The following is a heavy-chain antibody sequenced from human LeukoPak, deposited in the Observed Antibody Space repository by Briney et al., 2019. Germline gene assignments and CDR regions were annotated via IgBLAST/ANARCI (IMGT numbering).Heavy chain of an antibody. CDR1: GYTFTGYY. CDR2: INPNSGGT. J-gene: IGHJ4*02. D-gene: IGHD2-21*02. Sequence: ASVKVSCKASGYTFTGYYMHWVRQAPGQGLEWMGWINPNSGGTNYAQKFQGRVTMTRDTSISTAYMELSRLRSDDTAVYCCAVYSPLAYCGGDCSTPIDYWGQGTLVTVSS. V-gene: IGHV1-2*02. CDR3: AVYSPLAYCGGDCSTPIDY.